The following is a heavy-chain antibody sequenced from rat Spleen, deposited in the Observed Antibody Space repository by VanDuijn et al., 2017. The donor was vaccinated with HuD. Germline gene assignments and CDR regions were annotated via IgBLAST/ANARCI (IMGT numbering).Heavy chain of an antibody. Sequence: QIKLQQSRAELVKPAASVTLSCKASGYTFTNHYLPWVKQSSSQGLEWIGWIGPTNGDTSYAQKFKGKATMTVDKSASTTYLQLSSLTSEDSAVYYCARQDDYYDGSYYPFAYWCQGTLVTVSS. J-gene: IGHJ3*01. V-gene: IGHV1-32*01. CDR1: GYTFTNHY. D-gene: IGHD1-12*02. CDR2: IGPTNGDT. CDR3: ARQDDYYDGSYYPFAY.